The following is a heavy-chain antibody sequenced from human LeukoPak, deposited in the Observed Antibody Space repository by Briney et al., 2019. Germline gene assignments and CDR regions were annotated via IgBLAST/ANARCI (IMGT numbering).Heavy chain of an antibody. V-gene: IGHV3-23*01. Sequence: GGSLRLFCAASGFTFSSYAMSWVRQAPGKGLEWVSAISGSGGSTYYADSVKGRFTISRDNSKNTLYLQMNSLRAEDTAVYYCAKVRYSGYDIPDPFDYWGQGTLVTVSS. CDR1: GFTFSSYA. CDR2: ISGSGGST. CDR3: AKVRYSGYDIPDPFDY. J-gene: IGHJ4*02. D-gene: IGHD5-12*01.